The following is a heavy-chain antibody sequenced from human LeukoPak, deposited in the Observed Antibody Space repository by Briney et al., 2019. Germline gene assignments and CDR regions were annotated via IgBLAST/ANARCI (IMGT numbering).Heavy chain of an antibody. D-gene: IGHD6-13*01. CDR1: GFTFSSYS. Sequence: GGSLRLSCAASGFTFSSYSMNWVRQAPGKGLEWVSYISSSSSTIYYADSVKGRFTISRDNAKNSLYLQMNSPRDEDTAVYYCARGGGSSWYTAFDIWGQGTMVTVPS. J-gene: IGHJ3*02. V-gene: IGHV3-48*02. CDR3: ARGGGSSWYTAFDI. CDR2: ISSSSSTI.